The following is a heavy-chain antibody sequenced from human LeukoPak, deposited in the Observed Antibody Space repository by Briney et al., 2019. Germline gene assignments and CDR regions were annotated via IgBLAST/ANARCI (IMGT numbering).Heavy chain of an antibody. CDR2: INPNSGGT. CDR3: VKIPVGETTTDAFDI. Sequence: PSASVKVSCKASGYTFTGYYMHWVRQAPGQGLEWMGWINPNSGGTNYAQKFQGRVTMTRNTSISTAYMELSSLRSEDTAVYYCVKIPVGETTTDAFDIWGQGTMVTVSS. CDR1: GYTFTGYY. V-gene: IGHV1-2*02. D-gene: IGHD1-14*01. J-gene: IGHJ3*02.